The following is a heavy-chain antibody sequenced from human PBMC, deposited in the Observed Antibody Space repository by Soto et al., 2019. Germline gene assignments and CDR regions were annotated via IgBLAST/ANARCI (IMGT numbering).Heavy chain of an antibody. CDR1: GFTFPSYG. J-gene: IGHJ4*02. V-gene: IGHV3-30*18. CDR3: AKGYSYGLLSYFDS. CDR2: ISYDERNE. Sequence: QVHLVESGGGVVEPGRSLRLSCAASGFTFPSYGMHWVRQAPGKGLEWVAIISYDERNEYYADSVKGRFTISRDNSKSSLYLIMNGLRTEDTAVYFCAKGYSYGLLSYFDSWGQGTLVTVSS. D-gene: IGHD5-18*01.